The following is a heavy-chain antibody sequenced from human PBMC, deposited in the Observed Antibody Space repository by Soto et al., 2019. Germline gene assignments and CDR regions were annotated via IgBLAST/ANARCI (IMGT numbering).Heavy chain of an antibody. CDR2: LYWDDDK. D-gene: IGHD3-3*01. CDR1: GFSLTTSGVG. V-gene: IGHV2-5*02. J-gene: IGHJ4*02. Sequence: QITLNESGPTQVKPRQTLTLTCTFSGFSLTTSGVGVGWIRQSPGKAPEWLALLYWDDDKRYSTSLKSRLTITKDTSKNPVVLTMADLDPADTATYYCAHRVLRTVFGLVTTTAIYFDFWGQGTPVAVSS. CDR3: AHRVLRTVFGLVTTTAIYFDF.